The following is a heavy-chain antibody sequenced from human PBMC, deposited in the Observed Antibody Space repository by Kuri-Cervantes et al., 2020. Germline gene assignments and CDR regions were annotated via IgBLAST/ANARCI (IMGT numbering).Heavy chain of an antibody. Sequence: SETLSLTCTVSGGSISSYSWSWIRQPPGKGLEWIGYIYHSGSTYYNPSLKSRVTISVDRSKNQFSLKLSSVTAADTAVYYCARARDTAMVLFDYWGQGTLVTVSS. V-gene: IGHV4-30-2*01. CDR1: GGSISSYS. J-gene: IGHJ4*02. CDR2: IYHSGST. D-gene: IGHD5-18*01. CDR3: ARARDTAMVLFDY.